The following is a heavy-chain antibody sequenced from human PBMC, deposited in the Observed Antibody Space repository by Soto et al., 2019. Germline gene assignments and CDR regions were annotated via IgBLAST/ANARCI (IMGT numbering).Heavy chain of an antibody. CDR2: VYYNGNT. D-gene: IGHD5-18*01. CDR3: ATGVDTAKAGY. V-gene: IGHV3-53*01. J-gene: IGHJ4*02. CDR1: GFSFNYNH. Sequence: VQLVESGGDLIQPGGSLRLSCAASGFSFNYNHMSWVRQAPGRGPEWVSTVYYNGNTYHADSVKGRFTISRDTSKNMLYLQMTRLRAEDTAVYYCATGVDTAKAGYWGQGTLVTVSS.